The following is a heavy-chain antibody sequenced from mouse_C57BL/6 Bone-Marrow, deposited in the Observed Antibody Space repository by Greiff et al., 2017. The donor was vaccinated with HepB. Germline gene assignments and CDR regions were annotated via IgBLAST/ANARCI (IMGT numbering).Heavy chain of an antibody. CDR3: ARPSYYDYDGDAMDY. J-gene: IGHJ4*01. CDR2: INPNNGGT. V-gene: IGHV1-22*01. CDR1: GYTFTDYN. Sequence: VQLKESGPELVKPGASVKMSCKASGYTFTDYNMHWVKQSHGKSLEWIGYINPNNGGTSYNQKFKGKATLTVNKSASTAYMELRSLTSEDSAVYYCARPSYYDYDGDAMDYWGQGTSVTVSS. D-gene: IGHD2-4*01.